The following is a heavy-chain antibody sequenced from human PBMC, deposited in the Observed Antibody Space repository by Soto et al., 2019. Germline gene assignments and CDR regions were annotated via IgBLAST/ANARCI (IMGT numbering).Heavy chain of an antibody. CDR3: AREFPYHYGMGV. D-gene: IGHD2-21*01. CDR1: GFTFRSYW. V-gene: IGHV3-7*01. Sequence: GGSLRLSCAASGFTFRSYWMSWVRQAPGKGLEWVANIKQDGSEKYYVDSVKGRFTISRDNAKNSLYLQMNSLRAEDTAVYYCAREFPYHYGMGVWGQGTTVTVSS. CDR2: IKQDGSEK. J-gene: IGHJ6*02.